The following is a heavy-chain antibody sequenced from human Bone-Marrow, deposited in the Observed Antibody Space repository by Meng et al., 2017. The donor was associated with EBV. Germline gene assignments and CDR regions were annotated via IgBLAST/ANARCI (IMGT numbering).Heavy chain of an antibody. J-gene: IGHJ4*02. V-gene: IGHV4-4*02. CDR2: IYHSGST. Sequence: QVQVQGSGPGLVKPSGPRSLICPGSGGAISRSHWWSWVRQPPGKGLEWIGEIYHSGSTNYHPSLKSRVTISVDKSKNQFSLKLSSVTAADTAVYYCARDQGYYDSRGFDYWGQGTLVTVSS. CDR3: ARDQGYYDSRGFDY. D-gene: IGHD3-22*01. CDR1: GGAISRSHW.